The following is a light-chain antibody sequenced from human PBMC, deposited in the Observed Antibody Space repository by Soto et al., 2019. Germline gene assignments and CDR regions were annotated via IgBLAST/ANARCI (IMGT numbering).Light chain of an antibody. J-gene: IGKJ2*01. CDR2: DAS. Sequence: DIQMTQSPSTLSASVGDRVTITCRASQSITSWLAWYQQKPEKAPKLLIYDASTLESGVPSRFSGSGSGTEFTLTISSLQPDDFATYYCQQYNGYPYTFGQGTKVDI. CDR3: QQYNGYPYT. CDR1: QSITSW. V-gene: IGKV1-5*01.